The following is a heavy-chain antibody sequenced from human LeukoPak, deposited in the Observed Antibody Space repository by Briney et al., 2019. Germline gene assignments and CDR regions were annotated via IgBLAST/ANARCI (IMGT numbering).Heavy chain of an antibody. D-gene: IGHD2-2*01. V-gene: IGHV1-2*02. Sequence: GASVKVSCKASGYTFTGYYMHWVRQAPGQGLEWMGWINPNSGGTNYAQKFQGRVTMTRDTSISTAYMELSRLRSDDTAVYYCARDTTGYQLLYHYYYMDVWGKGTTVTVSS. CDR1: GYTFTGYY. CDR2: INPNSGGT. CDR3: ARDTTGYQLLYHYYYMDV. J-gene: IGHJ6*03.